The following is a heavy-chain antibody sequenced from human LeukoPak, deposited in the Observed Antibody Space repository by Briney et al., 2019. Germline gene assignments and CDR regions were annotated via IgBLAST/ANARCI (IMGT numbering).Heavy chain of an antibody. D-gene: IGHD3-10*01. J-gene: IGHJ3*02. CDR3: ARDGSGSYYRDAFDI. CDR1: GGSISSGGYY. Sequence: SQTLSLTCTVSGGSISSGGYYWSWIPQHPGKGLEWIGYIYYSGSTYYNPSLKSRVTISVDTSKNQFSLKLSSVTAADTAVYYCARDGSGSYYRDAFDIWGQGTMVTVSS. V-gene: IGHV4-31*03. CDR2: IYYSGST.